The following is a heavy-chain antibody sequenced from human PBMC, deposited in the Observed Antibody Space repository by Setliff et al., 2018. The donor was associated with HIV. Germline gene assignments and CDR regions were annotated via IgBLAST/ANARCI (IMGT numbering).Heavy chain of an antibody. CDR1: GFSLTTSGMC. CDR3: AQLLLPLGAYNYET. Sequence: LVNPTQTLTLTCTFSGFSLTTSGMCVTWIRQPPGRALEWLARIDWDDDKYYSTSLKTRLTISRDTSKNQVVLTMTNVDPVDTATYYCAQLLLPLGAYNYETWGQGMLVT. V-gene: IGHV2-70*11. J-gene: IGHJ5*02. D-gene: IGHD1-1*01. CDR2: IDWDDDK.